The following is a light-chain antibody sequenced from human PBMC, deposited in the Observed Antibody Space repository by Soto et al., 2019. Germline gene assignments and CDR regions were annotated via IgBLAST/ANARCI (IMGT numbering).Light chain of an antibody. V-gene: IGKV3-20*01. CDR3: QQYGSSWT. Sequence: EIVLTQSPVTLSLSPGERATLSCRASQSVRTYLAWYQQKPGQAPRLLIYGASSRATGIPDRFSGSGSGTDFTLTISRLEPEDFAVYYCQQYGSSWTFGQGTKVEIK. J-gene: IGKJ1*01. CDR2: GAS. CDR1: QSVRTY.